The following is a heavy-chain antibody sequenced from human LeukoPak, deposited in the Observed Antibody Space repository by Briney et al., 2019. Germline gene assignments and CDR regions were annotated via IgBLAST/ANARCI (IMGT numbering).Heavy chain of an antibody. CDR3: ARSSGWRDY. J-gene: IGHJ4*02. CDR1: GGPFSGYY. D-gene: IGHD6-19*01. Sequence: PSETLSLTCAVYGGPFSGYYWSWIRQPPGKGLEWIGEINHSGSTNYNPSLKSRVTISVDASKNQFSLKLSSVTAADTAVYYCARSSGWRDYWGQGTLVTVSS. CDR2: INHSGST. V-gene: IGHV4-34*01.